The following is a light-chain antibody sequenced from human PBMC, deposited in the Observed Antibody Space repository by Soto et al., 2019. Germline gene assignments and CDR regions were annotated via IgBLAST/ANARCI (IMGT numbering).Light chain of an antibody. CDR2: DVS. J-gene: IGLJ1*01. CDR1: SSDVTNYIY. CDR3: SSYTSSSTLYV. Sequence: QSALTQPASVSGSPGQSITISCTGTSSDVTNYIYVSWYQQHPGEAPQLIIYDVSSRPSGISNRFSGSKSGNTASLTISGLQAEDEADYYCSSYTSSSTLYVFGTGTKVTVL. V-gene: IGLV2-14*01.